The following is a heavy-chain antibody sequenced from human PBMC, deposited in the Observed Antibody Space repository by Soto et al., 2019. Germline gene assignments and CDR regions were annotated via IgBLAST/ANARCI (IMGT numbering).Heavy chain of an antibody. CDR2: ISSSSSYT. Sequence: GSLRLSCAASGFTFSDYYMSWIRQAPGKGLEWVSYISSSSSYTNYADSVKGRFTISRDNAKNSLYLQMNSLRAEDTAVYYCAASGLARYYGMDVWGQGTTVTVSS. D-gene: IGHD3-10*01. CDR3: AASGLARYYGMDV. CDR1: GFTFSDYY. V-gene: IGHV3-11*06. J-gene: IGHJ6*02.